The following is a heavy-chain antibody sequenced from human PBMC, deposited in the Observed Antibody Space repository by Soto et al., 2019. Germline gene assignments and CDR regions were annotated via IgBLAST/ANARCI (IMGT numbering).Heavy chain of an antibody. V-gene: IGHV1-8*01. J-gene: IGHJ4*02. CDR2: MNPNSGNT. D-gene: IGHD3-16*01. CDR1: GYTFTNYD. CDR3: ARVWGTIDY. Sequence: QVQLVQSGAEVKKPGASVKVSCKTSGYTFTNYDINWVRQATGQGLEWMGWMNPNSGNTGSTQKFQGRITMTRDTSIGTAYMELTSLRSEDTAMYYCARVWGTIDYWGQGTLVTVSS.